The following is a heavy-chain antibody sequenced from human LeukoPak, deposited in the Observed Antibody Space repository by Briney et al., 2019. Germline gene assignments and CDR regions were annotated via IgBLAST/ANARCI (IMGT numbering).Heavy chain of an antibody. J-gene: IGHJ6*03. CDR2: FDPEDGET. D-gene: IGHD1-26*01. V-gene: IGHV1-24*01. CDR1: GYTLTELS. CDR3: ATTTHSGSYAILGYYYYMDV. Sequence: GASVKVSCKVSGYTLTELSMHWVRQAPGKGLEWMGGFDPEDGETIYAQKFQGRVTMTEDTSTDTAYMELSSLRSEDTAVYYCATTTHSGSYAILGYYYYMDVWGKGTTVTVSS.